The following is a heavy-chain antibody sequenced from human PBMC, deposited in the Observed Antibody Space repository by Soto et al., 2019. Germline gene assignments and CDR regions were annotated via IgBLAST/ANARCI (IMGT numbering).Heavy chain of an antibody. J-gene: IGHJ1*01. D-gene: IGHD1-26*01. CDR1: GFSFSRSY. V-gene: IGHV3-7*01. CDR3: ARELIVGPAEYFQH. CDR2: IDPSGTKK. Sequence: GGSLRLSCAASGFSFSRSYMSWVRQSPGKGLEWVANIDPSGTKKYYVDSVTGRFTISRDNAKNSLYLQMNSLRAEDTAEYYCARELIVGPAEYFQHWGQGTLVTVSS.